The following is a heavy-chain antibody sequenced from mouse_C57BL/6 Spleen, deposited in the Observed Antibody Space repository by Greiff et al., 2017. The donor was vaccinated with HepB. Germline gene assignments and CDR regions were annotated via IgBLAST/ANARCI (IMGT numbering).Heavy chain of an antibody. CDR3: ARRGYDGYYLAY. J-gene: IGHJ3*01. D-gene: IGHD2-3*01. V-gene: IGHV1-61*01. CDR2: IYPSDSET. Sequence: VQLQQPGAELVRPGSSVKLSCKASGYTFTSYWMDWVKQRPGQGLEWIGNIYPSDSETHYNQKFKDKATLTVDKSSSTAYMQLSSLTSEDSAVYYCARRGYDGYYLAYWGQGTLVTVSA. CDR1: GYTFTSYW.